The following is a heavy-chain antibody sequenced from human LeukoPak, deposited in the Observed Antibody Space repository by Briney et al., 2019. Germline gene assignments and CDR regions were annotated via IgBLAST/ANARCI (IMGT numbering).Heavy chain of an antibody. D-gene: IGHD4-17*01. CDR1: GYTFTGYY. V-gene: IGHV1-2*02. CDR3: ARIHGVTTSPFDY. CDR2: INPNSGGT. J-gene: IGHJ4*02. Sequence: GASVKVSCKASGYTFTGYYTHWVRQAPGQGLEWMGWINPNSGGTNYAQKFQGRVTMTRDTSISTAYMELSRLRSDDTAVCYCARIHGVTTSPFDYWGQGTLVTVSS.